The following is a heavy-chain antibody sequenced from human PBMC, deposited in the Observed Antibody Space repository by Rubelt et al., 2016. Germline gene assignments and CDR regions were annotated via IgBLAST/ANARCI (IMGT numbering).Heavy chain of an antibody. V-gene: IGHV3-48*01. CDR1: GFTFSSYS. CDR3: ARWDGGSFGVTTLGLLDYGMDV. Sequence: EVQLVESGGGLVKPGGSLRLSCAASGFTFSSYSMNWVRQAPGKGLEWVSYISSSSSTIYYADSVKGRFTISRDNSKNTLYLQMNSLRAEDTAVDYCARWDGGSFGVTTLGLLDYGMDVWGQGTTVTVSS. D-gene: IGHD4-17*01. J-gene: IGHJ6*02. CDR2: ISSSSSTI.